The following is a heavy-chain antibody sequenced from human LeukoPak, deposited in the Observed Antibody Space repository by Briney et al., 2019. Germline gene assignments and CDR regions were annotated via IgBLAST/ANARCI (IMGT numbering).Heavy chain of an antibody. J-gene: IGHJ6*02. V-gene: IGHV1-18*01. Sequence: ASVKVSCKASGYTFTSYGISWVRQAPGQGLERMGWISAYNGNTNYAQKLQGRVTMTTDTSTSTAYMELRSLRSDDTAVYYCARDNWNDVGYYYYYGMDVWGQGTTVTVSS. CDR2: ISAYNGNT. D-gene: IGHD1-1*01. CDR1: GYTFTSYG. CDR3: ARDNWNDVGYYYYYGMDV.